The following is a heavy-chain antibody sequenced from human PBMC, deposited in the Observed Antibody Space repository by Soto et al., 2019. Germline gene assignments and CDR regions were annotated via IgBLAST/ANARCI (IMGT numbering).Heavy chain of an antibody. Sequence: QVQLQESGPGLVKPSETLSLTCGVSGDSINNGFWWTWVRQPPGKGLEWIGEKHHSGSTNYNLSLKSRVSISLDKSKNQFSLNLSSVTAADTAVYFCASSSGWWRLGVWGQGTTVTVSS. CDR3: ASSSGWWRLGV. V-gene: IGHV4-4*02. J-gene: IGHJ6*02. CDR1: GDSINNGFW. D-gene: IGHD6-19*01. CDR2: KHHSGST.